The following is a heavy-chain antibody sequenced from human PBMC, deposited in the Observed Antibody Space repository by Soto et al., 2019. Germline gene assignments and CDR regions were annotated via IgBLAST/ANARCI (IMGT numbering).Heavy chain of an antibody. CDR2: IIPILGIA. D-gene: IGHD5-12*01. V-gene: IGHV1-69*02. Sequence: ASVKVSCKASGGTFSSYTISWVRQAPGQGLEWMGRIIPILGIANYAQKFQGRVTITADKSTSTAYMELSSLRSEDTAVYYCARGHSGYDYSIGYWGQGTLVTVSS. CDR1: GGTFSSYT. CDR3: ARGHSGYDYSIGY. J-gene: IGHJ4*02.